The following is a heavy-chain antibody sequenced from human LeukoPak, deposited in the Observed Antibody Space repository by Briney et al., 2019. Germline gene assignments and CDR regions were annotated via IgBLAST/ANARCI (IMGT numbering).Heavy chain of an antibody. Sequence: QTGGSLRLSCAASGFTFSSYAMNWVRQAPGKGLEWVSAISGSGGSTYYADSVKGRFTISRDNSKNTLYLRMNSLRAEDAAVYYCAKDSSSIPYEGYFDYWGQGTLVTVSS. CDR3: AKDSSSIPYEGYFDY. V-gene: IGHV3-23*01. CDR1: GFTFSSYA. CDR2: ISGSGGST. D-gene: IGHD3-3*01. J-gene: IGHJ4*02.